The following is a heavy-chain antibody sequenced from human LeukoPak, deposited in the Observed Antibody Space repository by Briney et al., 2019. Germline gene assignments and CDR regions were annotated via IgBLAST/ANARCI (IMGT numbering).Heavy chain of an antibody. CDR3: ARAAGYDFWSGYPNAPFDY. D-gene: IGHD3-3*01. V-gene: IGHV1-69*01. CDR2: IIPIFGTA. Sequence: SAKVSCKASGGTFSSYAISWVRQAPGQGLEWMGGIIPIFGTANYTQKFQGRVTITADESTSTAYMELSSLRSEDTAVYYCARAAGYDFWSGYPNAPFDYWGQGTLVTVSS. J-gene: IGHJ4*02. CDR1: GGTFSSYA.